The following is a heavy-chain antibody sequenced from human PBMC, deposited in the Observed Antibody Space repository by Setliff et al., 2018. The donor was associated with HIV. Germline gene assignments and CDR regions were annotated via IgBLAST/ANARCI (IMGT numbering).Heavy chain of an antibody. J-gene: IGHJ5*02. CDR1: GVSFSGYY. D-gene: IGHD6-19*01. V-gene: IGHV4-34*01. Sequence: SETLSLTCSVYGVSFSGYYWNWIRQTPGKGLEWIGEIDHSGSTNYNPSLKSRVTISLDTSKNQFSLRLTSVTAADTAVYYCARGVYSSGWYLLTRLDPWGQGVLVTVSS. CDR2: IDHSGST. CDR3: ARGVYSSGWYLLTRLDP.